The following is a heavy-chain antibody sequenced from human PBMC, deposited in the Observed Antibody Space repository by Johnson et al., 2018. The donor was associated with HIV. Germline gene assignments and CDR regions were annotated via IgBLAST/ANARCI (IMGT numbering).Heavy chain of an antibody. J-gene: IGHJ3*02. CDR1: GFTFSDYC. D-gene: IGHD1-1*01. CDR3: ARGTGTDDAFDI. Sequence: VQLVESGGDLVKPGGSLRLSCAASGFTFSDYCMSWIRQAPGKGLEWVSVIYSGDNTLYADSVKGRFIVSRDNSKNTLYLQMNSLRAEDTAVYYCARGTGTDDAFDIWGQGTMVTVSS. V-gene: IGHV3-66*01. CDR2: IYSGDNT.